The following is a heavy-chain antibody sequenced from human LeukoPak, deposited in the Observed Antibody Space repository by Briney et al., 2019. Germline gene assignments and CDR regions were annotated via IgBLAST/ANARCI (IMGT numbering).Heavy chain of an antibody. J-gene: IGHJ4*02. CDR2: LYTGGGT. V-gene: IGHV3-53*01. Sequence: GGSLRLSCAAPGFTVSSNYMSWVRQAPGKRLEWVSVLYTGGGTDHADSVKGRFTISRDNSKNTLSLQMNSLRVEDTAIYYCTRSGYRHPYHFDSWGQGTLVIVSS. D-gene: IGHD3-22*01. CDR3: TRSGYRHPYHFDS. CDR1: GFTVSSNY.